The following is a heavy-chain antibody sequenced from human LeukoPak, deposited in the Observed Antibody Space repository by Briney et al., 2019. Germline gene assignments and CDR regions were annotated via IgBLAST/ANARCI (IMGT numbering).Heavy chain of an antibody. CDR3: ASKTYYYETRRYAEGGY. CDR1: AFTFNNYW. J-gene: IGHJ4*02. CDR2: IKGDGSST. D-gene: IGHD3-22*01. Sequence: PGGSLRLSCVASAFTFNNYWMHWVRQAPGKGLVWVSRIKGDGSSTNYADSVRGRFTISRDNAKNSLSLQMNSLRAEDTAVYYCASKTYYYETRRYAEGGYWGQGTLVSVSS. V-gene: IGHV3-74*01.